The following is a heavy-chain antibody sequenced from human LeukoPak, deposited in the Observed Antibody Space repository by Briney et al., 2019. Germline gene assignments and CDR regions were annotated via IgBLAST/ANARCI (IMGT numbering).Heavy chain of an antibody. V-gene: IGHV1-18*01. CDR2: SSAYNGNT. CDR1: RYTFTRYG. Sequence: SVKVSCKASRYTFTRYGISWVRQAPGQWLEWMGLSSAYNGNTNYAQKLHGRVTMTTDTSTSTAYMELRSLRSDATAVYYCARTHCSSTSCPWYYGMDVWGQGTTVTVSS. CDR3: ARTHCSSTSCPWYYGMDV. D-gene: IGHD2-2*01. J-gene: IGHJ6*02.